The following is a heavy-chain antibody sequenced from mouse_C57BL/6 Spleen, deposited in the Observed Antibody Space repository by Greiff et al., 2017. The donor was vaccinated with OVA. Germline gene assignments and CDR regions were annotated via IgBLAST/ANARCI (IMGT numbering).Heavy chain of an antibody. D-gene: IGHD1-1*01. Sequence: VQLKQSGPELVKPGASVKISCKASGYTFTDYYMNWVKQSHGKSLEWIGDINPNNGGTSYNQKFKGKATLTVDKSSSTAYMELRSLTSEDSADDYCARWGITTVVAPSYYAMDYWGQGTSVTVSS. J-gene: IGHJ4*01. CDR2: INPNNGGT. CDR3: ARWGITTVVAPSYYAMDY. V-gene: IGHV1-26*01. CDR1: GYTFTDYY.